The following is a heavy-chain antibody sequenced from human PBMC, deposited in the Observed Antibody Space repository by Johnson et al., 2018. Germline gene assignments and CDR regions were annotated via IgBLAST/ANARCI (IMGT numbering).Heavy chain of an antibody. CDR1: GFTFSSYG. D-gene: IGHD3-22*01. CDR2: IWYDGSNK. Sequence: QVQLVESGGGVVQPGRSLRLSCAASGFTFSSYGMHWVGQAPGKGLEWVAVIWYDGSNKYYADSVKGRFTISRDDSKNTLYLQMNSLKTEDTAVYYCTKNYYDGSTYYSSAFDIWGQGTMVTVSS. J-gene: IGHJ3*02. V-gene: IGHV3-33*06. CDR3: TKNYYDGSTYYSSAFDI.